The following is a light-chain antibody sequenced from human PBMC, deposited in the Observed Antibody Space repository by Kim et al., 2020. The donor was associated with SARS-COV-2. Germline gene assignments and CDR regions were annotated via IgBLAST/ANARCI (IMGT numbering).Light chain of an antibody. V-gene: IGKV1-5*03. CDR3: KQYETYWT. Sequence: DIQMTQSPSTLSAFVGNRVTITCRASQSVDSWLAWYQQQPGKAPKLLIYQTSKLASGVPSRFSGSGSGTDFTLTISNLQPDDSAIYYCKQYETYWTFGPGTKVDIK. J-gene: IGKJ1*01. CDR1: QSVDSW. CDR2: QTS.